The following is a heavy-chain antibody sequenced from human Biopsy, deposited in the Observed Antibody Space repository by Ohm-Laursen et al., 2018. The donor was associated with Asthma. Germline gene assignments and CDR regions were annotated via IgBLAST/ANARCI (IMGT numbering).Heavy chain of an antibody. V-gene: IGHV1-69*06. D-gene: IGHD6-13*01. CDR2: ISPVFGST. CDR1: GGTFSSYA. J-gene: IGHJ6*02. Sequence: SSVKVSCKASGGTFSSYATSWVRQAPGLGLEWMGGISPVFGSTNIAQKFQGRVTISADIFTKTAYLEVSSLRSDDTAVYYCASPSSSREILYYYYNMDIWGQGTTVTV. CDR3: ASPSSSREILYYYYNMDI.